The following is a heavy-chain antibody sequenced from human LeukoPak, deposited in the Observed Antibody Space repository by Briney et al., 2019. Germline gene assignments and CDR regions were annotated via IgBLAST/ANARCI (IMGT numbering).Heavy chain of an antibody. CDR1: GGSISSSSYY. CDR3: ARDPTRWSDDWYFDL. V-gene: IGHV4-39*07. CDR2: IYYSGST. J-gene: IGHJ2*01. D-gene: IGHD4-23*01. Sequence: PSETLSLTCTVSGGSISSSSYYWGWIRQPPGKGLEWIGSIYYSGSTYYNPSLKSRVTISVDTSKNQFSLKLSSVTAADTAVYYCARDPTRWSDDWYFDLWGRGTLVTVSS.